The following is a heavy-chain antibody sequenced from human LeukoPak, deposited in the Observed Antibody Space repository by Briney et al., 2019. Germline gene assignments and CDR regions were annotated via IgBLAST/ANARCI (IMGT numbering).Heavy chain of an antibody. CDR2: IKSKSEGGGT. CDR3: ATGIVTGTAH. CDR1: RITFRNAW. Sequence: PGGALRLSCTVARITFRNAWMSWVRQAPGKGLEWVGRIKSKSEGGGTEYAAPVKGRFIISRDDSRNSLLLQMNSLRIDDTALYYCATGIVTGTAHWGQGTLVPVSP. J-gene: IGHJ4*02. V-gene: IGHV3-15*01. D-gene: IGHD1-20*01.